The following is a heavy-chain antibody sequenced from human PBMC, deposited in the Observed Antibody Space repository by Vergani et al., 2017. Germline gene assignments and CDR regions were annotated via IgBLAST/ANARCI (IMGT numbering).Heavy chain of an antibody. CDR2: IFSNYEK. CDR1: GFPLSNARMG. CDR3: ARGLEYYCGSGSWVWFDP. J-gene: IGHJ5*02. Sequence: QVTLKEFGSVLVKPTEIPTLTWTVFGFPLSNARMGVSWIRQPPGKALEWLAHIFSNYEKSYSTSLKSRLTISKDTSKGQVVLTMTNMDPVDTATYYCARGLEYYCGSGSWVWFDPWGQGTLFTVSS. D-gene: IGHD3-10*01. V-gene: IGHV2-26*01.